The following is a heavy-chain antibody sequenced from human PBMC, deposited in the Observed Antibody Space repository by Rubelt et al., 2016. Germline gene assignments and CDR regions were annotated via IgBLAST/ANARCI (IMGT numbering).Heavy chain of an antibody. J-gene: IGHJ4*02. V-gene: IGHV4-38-2*02. CDR2: IYHSGST. CDR1: GYSISSGYY. Sequence: QVQLQESGPGLVKPSETLSLTCTVSGYSISSGYYWGWIRQPPGKGLEWIGSIYHSGSTYYKPSLKSRVTISVDTSKNQFSLKLTSVTAADTAVYYGVRANYFDYWGQGTLVTVSS. CDR3: VRANYFDY.